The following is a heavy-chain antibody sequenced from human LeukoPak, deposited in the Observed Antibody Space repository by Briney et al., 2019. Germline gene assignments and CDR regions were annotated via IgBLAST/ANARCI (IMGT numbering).Heavy chain of an antibody. V-gene: IGHV4-61*02. J-gene: IGHJ4*02. CDR3: ARERLGYCNGAYCPFDT. CDR1: GGSINSGSDY. D-gene: IGHD2-15*01. CDR2: IYTNGGT. Sequence: SQTLSLTCTVSGGSINSGSDYCTWIRQPAGKGLEWIGRIYTNGGTDYNPSLKSRVTISLDASKNQLSLNLSSVIAADTAVYYCARERLGYCNGAYCPFDTWGQGSLVTVSS.